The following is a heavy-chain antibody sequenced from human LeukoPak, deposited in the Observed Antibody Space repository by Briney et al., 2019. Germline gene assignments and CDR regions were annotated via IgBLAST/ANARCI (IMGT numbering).Heavy chain of an antibody. V-gene: IGHV2-5*02. CDR1: GFSLTTSGVG. J-gene: IGHJ5*02. CDR3: AHRRDSSGYQYRWWFAP. CDR2: INWDDEK. Sequence: VSGPTLVKPTQTLTLTCTFSGFSLTTSGVGVGWIRQPPGKALEWFALINWDDEKVYSPSLQSRLSITKDTSKNQVVLTMTNVDPVDTATYYCAHRRDSSGYQYRWWFAPWGQGTLVTVSS. D-gene: IGHD3-22*01.